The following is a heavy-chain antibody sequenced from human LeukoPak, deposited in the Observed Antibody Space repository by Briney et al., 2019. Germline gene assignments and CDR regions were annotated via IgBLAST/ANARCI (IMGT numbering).Heavy chain of an antibody. CDR2: IYTSGST. CDR3: AGAMDYYGSGSYFN. D-gene: IGHD3-10*01. V-gene: IGHV4-4*07. Sequence: PSETLSLPCSVSVDSMLGYYWSWIRQPAGKGLEWIGRIYTSGSTNYNPSLKSRVTIYVDTSKNQFSLKLRSVTAADTAVYYCAGAMDYYGSGSYFNWGQGTLVTVSS. J-gene: IGHJ4*02. CDR1: VDSMLGYY.